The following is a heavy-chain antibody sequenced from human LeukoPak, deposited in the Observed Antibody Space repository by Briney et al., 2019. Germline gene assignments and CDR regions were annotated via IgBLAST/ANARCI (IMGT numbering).Heavy chain of an antibody. Sequence: QPGGSLRLSCAASGFTFSSYVMSWVRQTPGKGLEWVSAIDGGGGSTYYADSVKGRFTISRDNSKNTLYLQMNSLRAEDTAVYYCEVVVVITTNWFDPWGQGTLVTVSS. J-gene: IGHJ5*02. CDR3: EVVVVITTNWFDP. CDR2: IDGGGGST. D-gene: IGHD3-22*01. V-gene: IGHV3-23*01. CDR1: GFTFSSYV.